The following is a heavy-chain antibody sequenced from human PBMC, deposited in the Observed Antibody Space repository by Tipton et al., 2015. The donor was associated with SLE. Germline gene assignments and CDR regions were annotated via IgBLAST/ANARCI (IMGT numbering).Heavy chain of an antibody. CDR1: GGSISSVNYY. D-gene: IGHD2-21*01. CDR3: AGMAGGGAYYYYGMDV. Sequence: TLSLTCTVSGGSISSVNYYWSWIRQPAGKGLEWIGHIYTSGSTNYNPSLKSRVTISVDTSKNHFSLKVSSVTAADTAVYYCAGMAGGGAYYYYGMDVWGQGTTVTVSS. J-gene: IGHJ6*02. CDR2: IYTSGST. V-gene: IGHV4-61*09.